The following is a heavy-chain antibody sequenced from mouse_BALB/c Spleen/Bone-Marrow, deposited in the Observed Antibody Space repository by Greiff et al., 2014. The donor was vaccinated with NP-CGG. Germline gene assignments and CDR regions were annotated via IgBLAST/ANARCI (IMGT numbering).Heavy chain of an antibody. CDR1: GFNIKDTY. D-gene: IGHD2-2*01. CDR3: AGGWLPSYAMDY. Sequence: VQLQQSGAELVKPGASVKLSCTASGFNIKDTYMHWVKQRPEQGLEWIGRIDPANGNTKYDPKFQGKATITADTSSNTTYLQLSSLTSEDTAVYYCAGGWLPSYAMDYWGQGTSVTISP. CDR2: IDPANGNT. J-gene: IGHJ4*01. V-gene: IGHV14-3*02.